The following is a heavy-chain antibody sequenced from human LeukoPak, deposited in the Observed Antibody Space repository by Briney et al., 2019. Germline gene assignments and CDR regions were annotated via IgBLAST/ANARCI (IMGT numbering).Heavy chain of an antibody. J-gene: IGHJ4*02. CDR1: GFTFSIYA. CDR3: ARDDYGDFGPDY. Sequence: GGSLRLSCAASGFTFSIYAMHWVREAPGEGLEWVANIKQDGREKHYVDSVKGRFTISRDNAKNTVYLQMNSVRAEDTAVYNCARDDYGDFGPDYWGQGTLVTVSS. CDR2: IKQDGREK. D-gene: IGHD4-17*01. V-gene: IGHV3-7*01.